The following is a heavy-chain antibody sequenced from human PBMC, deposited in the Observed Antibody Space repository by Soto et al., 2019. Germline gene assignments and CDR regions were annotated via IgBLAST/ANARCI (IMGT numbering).Heavy chain of an antibody. CDR2: ISYDGSNK. D-gene: IGHD3-22*01. CDR3: AKVPPSYDSSGIDDY. V-gene: IGHV3-30*18. CDR1: GFTFSSYG. Sequence: QVQLVESGGGVVQPGRSLRLSCAASGFTFSSYGMHWVRQAPGKRLEWVAVISYDGSNKYYADSVKGRFTISRDNSKNTLYLQMNSLRAEDTAVYYCAKVPPSYDSSGIDDYWGQGTLVTVSS. J-gene: IGHJ4*02.